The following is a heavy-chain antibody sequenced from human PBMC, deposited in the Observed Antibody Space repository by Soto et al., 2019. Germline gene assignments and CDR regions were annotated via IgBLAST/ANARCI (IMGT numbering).Heavy chain of an antibody. J-gene: IGHJ3*02. CDR3: ARDPSYDFWSGYSYDAFDI. D-gene: IGHD3-3*01. V-gene: IGHV3-48*02. Sequence: GGSLRLSCAASGFTFSSYSMNWVRQAPGKGLEWVSYISSSSSTIYYADSVKGRFTISRDNAKNSLYLQMNSLRDEDTAVYYCARDPSYDFWSGYSYDAFDIWGQGTMVTVSS. CDR1: GFTFSSYS. CDR2: ISSSSSTI.